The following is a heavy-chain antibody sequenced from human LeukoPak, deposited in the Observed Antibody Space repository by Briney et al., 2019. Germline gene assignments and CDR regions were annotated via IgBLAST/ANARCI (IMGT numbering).Heavy chain of an antibody. J-gene: IGHJ4*02. CDR2: INPTGGST. V-gene: IGHV1-46*01. D-gene: IGHD3-22*01. CDR1: GYTFTNYY. CDR3: ARAGYDSSGYYSY. Sequence: ASVKVSCKASGYTFTNYYMHWLRQAPGQGLEWVGLINPTGGSTTYAQKFQGRVTMTRDTSTTTVYMEVSSLRSEDTAVYYCARAGYDSSGYYSYWGQGTLVTVSS.